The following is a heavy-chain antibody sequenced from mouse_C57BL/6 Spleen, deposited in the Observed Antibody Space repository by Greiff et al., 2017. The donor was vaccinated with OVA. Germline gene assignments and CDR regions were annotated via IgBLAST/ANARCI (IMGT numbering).Heavy chain of an antibody. J-gene: IGHJ4*01. D-gene: IGHD4-1*01. CDR1: GFTFSDYY. V-gene: IGHV5-16*01. CDR2: INYDGSST. CDR3: AREASWDYYAMDY. Sequence: EVKLMESEGGLVQPGSSMKLSCTASGFTFSDYYMAWVRQVPEKGLEWVANINYDGSSTYYLDSLKSRFIISRDNAKNILYLQMSSLKSEDTATYYCAREASWDYYAMDYWGQGTSVTVSS.